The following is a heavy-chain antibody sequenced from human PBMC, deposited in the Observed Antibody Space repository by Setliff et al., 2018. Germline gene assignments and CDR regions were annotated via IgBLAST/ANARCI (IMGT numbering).Heavy chain of an antibody. Sequence: SVKVSFKASGDIFSSNGITWVRQAPGQGLEWVGGSIPINDLATYAQKFQGRVTITADKSTSTVYMELISLRSEDTAVYYCARDPFAVRAATNWYDHWGQGTLVTVSS. D-gene: IGHD6-13*01. CDR1: GDIFSSNG. V-gene: IGHV1-69*10. CDR3: ARDPFAVRAATNWYDH. CDR2: SIPINDLA. J-gene: IGHJ5*02.